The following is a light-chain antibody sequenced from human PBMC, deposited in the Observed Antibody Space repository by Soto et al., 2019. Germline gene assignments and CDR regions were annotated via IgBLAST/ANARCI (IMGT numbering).Light chain of an antibody. CDR1: QSVSSNY. V-gene: IGKV3-20*01. CDR2: DVF. J-gene: IGKJ1*01. CDR3: QQYGSSPT. Sequence: EIVLAQSPGTLSLSPGERAALSCRASQSVSSNYLAWYQQKPGQAPRLLIYDVFSRAPGIPDRFSGSGSGTDFTLTISRLETEDFGVYYCQQYGSSPTFGQGTKVEIK.